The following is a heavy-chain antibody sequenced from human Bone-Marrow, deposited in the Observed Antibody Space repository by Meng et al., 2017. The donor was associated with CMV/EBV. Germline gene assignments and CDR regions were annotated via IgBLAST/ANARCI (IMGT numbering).Heavy chain of an antibody. Sequence: SETLSLTCSVSGGSMSNYYWSWIRQAPGSGLEWIAYIYYSGSTTYNPSLKSRVTISLDLSRNQFSLTLNSVTTADTAVYYCARVGTSGLGEVYWGQGPLVTVSS. J-gene: IGHJ4*02. CDR3: ARVGTSGLGEVY. CDR2: IYYSGST. D-gene: IGHD1-1*01. CDR1: GGSMSNYY. V-gene: IGHV4-59*01.